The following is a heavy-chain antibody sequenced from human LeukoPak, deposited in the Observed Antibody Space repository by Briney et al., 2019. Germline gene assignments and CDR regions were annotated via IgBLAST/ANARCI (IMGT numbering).Heavy chain of an antibody. CDR2: ISSGRSHT. J-gene: IGHJ5*02. CDR1: DFTFSSYS. CDR3: ARDPHSSGWGTPIGWFDP. Sequence: PGGSLRLSCAASDFTFSSYSMNWVRQAPGKGLEWVSSISSGRSHTNYADSVKGRFTVSRDYAKNSLYLQMNSLRVEDTAVYYCARDPHSSGWGTPIGWFDPWGQGTLVTVSS. D-gene: IGHD6-19*01. V-gene: IGHV3-21*01.